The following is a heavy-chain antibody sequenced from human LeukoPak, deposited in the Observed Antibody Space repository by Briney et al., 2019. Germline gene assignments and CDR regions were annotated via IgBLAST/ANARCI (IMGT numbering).Heavy chain of an antibody. Sequence: GESLKTSCKGSGYSFTTYWIGWVRQMPGKGLEWMGIIHSGDSDTRYSPSFQGQVTISVDKSISIAYLQWRSLKASDTAMYYCARLVYSGSGIYYPYFDYWGQGTLVTVSS. V-gene: IGHV5-51*01. J-gene: IGHJ4*02. CDR1: GYSFTTYW. CDR2: IHSGDSDT. CDR3: ARLVYSGSGIYYPYFDY. D-gene: IGHD3-10*01.